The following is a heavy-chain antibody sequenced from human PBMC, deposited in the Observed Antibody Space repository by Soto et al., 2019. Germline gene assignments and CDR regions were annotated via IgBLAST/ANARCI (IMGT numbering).Heavy chain of an antibody. CDR2: IYYSGST. CDR1: GGSISSYY. CDR3: ARVIVVVVAATPLWFDP. J-gene: IGHJ5*02. Sequence: QVQLQESGPGLVKPSETLSLTCTVSGGSISSYYWSWIRQPPGKGLEWIGYIYYSGSTNYNPSLKSRFTISVVTSQNQFSLKLSSVTAADMAVYYCARVIVVVVAATPLWFDPWGQGTLVTVSS. V-gene: IGHV4-59*01. D-gene: IGHD2-15*01.